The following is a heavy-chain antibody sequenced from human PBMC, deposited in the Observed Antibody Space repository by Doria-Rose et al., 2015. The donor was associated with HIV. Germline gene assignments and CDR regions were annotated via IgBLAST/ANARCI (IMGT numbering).Heavy chain of an antibody. D-gene: IGHD3-10*01. CDR2: ISSSSSYI. CDR3: ARGSPTSVPGIKGGGDY. V-gene: IGHV3-21*03. CDR1: GFTFSSYS. Sequence: GSLRLSCAASGFTFSSYSMNWVRQAPGKGLEWVSSISSSSSYIYYADSVKGRFTISRDNAKNPLDLQMNSLRAEDTAVYYCARGSPTSVPGIKGGGDYWGQGTLVTVSS. J-gene: IGHJ4*02.